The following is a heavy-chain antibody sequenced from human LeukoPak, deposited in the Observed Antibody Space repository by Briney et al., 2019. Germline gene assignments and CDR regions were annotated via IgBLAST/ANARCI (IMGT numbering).Heavy chain of an antibody. D-gene: IGHD2-2*01. CDR3: ARAIGYCSRTSCLDYYMDV. Sequence: ASVKVSCKASGYTFTSYDINWVRQATGQGLEWMGWMNPNSGNTGYAQKFQGRVTITRNTSISTAYMELSSLRSEDTAVYYCARAIGYCSRTSCLDYYMDVWGKGTTVTVSS. J-gene: IGHJ6*03. CDR2: MNPNSGNT. V-gene: IGHV1-8*03. CDR1: GYTFTSYD.